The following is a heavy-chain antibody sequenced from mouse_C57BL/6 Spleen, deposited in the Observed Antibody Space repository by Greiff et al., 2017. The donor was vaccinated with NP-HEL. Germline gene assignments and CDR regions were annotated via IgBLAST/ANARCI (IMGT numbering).Heavy chain of an antibody. Sequence: QVHVKQPGAELVRPGSSVKLSCKASGYTFTSYWMDWVKQRPGQGLEWIGNIYPSDSETHYNQKFKDKATLTVDKSSSTAYMQLSSLTSEDSAVYYCAREGAGKSLAYWGQGTLVTVSA. CDR3: AREGAGKSLAY. D-gene: IGHD3-3*01. CDR2: IYPSDSET. CDR1: GYTFTSYW. V-gene: IGHV1-61*01. J-gene: IGHJ3*01.